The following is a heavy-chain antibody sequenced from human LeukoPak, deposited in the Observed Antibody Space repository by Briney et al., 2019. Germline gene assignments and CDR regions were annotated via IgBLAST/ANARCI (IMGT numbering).Heavy chain of an antibody. Sequence: EASVKVSCKASGYSFTDYYMHWVRQAPGQGLERMGLINPNGGGTNYAQKFQGRVTMTRDTSTSTVYMELSSLRSEDTDVYYCARELRGNWNALDSWGQGTLVTVSS. V-gene: IGHV1-46*01. CDR1: GYSFTDYY. D-gene: IGHD1-20*01. CDR3: ARELRGNWNALDS. J-gene: IGHJ4*02. CDR2: INPNGGGT.